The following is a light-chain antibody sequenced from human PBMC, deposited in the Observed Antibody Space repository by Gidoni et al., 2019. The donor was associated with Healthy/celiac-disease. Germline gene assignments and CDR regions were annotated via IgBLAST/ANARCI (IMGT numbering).Light chain of an antibody. J-gene: IGKJ5*01. CDR3: QQLNSYPPA. Sequence: DIQLTQSPSFLSASVGDRVTITCRASQGISSYLAWYQQKPGKAPKLLIYAASTLQSGVPSRFSGSGSGTEFTLTISSLQLEDFATYYCQQLNSYPPAFGQXTRLEIK. CDR1: QGISSY. V-gene: IGKV1-9*01. CDR2: AAS.